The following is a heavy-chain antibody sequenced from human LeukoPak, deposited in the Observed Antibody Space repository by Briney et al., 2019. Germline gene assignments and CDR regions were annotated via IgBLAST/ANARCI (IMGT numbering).Heavy chain of an antibody. V-gene: IGHV3-74*01. D-gene: IGHD3-22*01. Sequence: PGGSLRLSCAASGFTFSSYWMHWVRQAPGKGLVWVSHINGDGSTTSYADSVKGRFTISRDNAKNTVYLQMNSLRAEDTAVYYCAKKDSGGSYNWFDPWGQGTLVTVSS. CDR3: AKKDSGGSYNWFDP. CDR2: INGDGSTT. J-gene: IGHJ5*02. CDR1: GFTFSSYW.